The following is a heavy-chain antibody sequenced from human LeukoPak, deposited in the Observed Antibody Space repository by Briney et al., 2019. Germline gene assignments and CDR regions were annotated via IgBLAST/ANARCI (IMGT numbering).Heavy chain of an antibody. CDR3: AKSEGRCSSGWYDY. J-gene: IGHJ4*02. CDR1: GFTFSSHA. Sequence: GGSLRLSCAASGFTFSSHAMSWVRQAPGKGLEWVSAISGSGGSTYYADSVKGRFTISRDNSKNTLYLQMNSLRAEDTAVYYCAKSEGRCSSGWYDYWGQGTLVTVSS. CDR2: ISGSGGST. V-gene: IGHV3-23*01. D-gene: IGHD6-19*01.